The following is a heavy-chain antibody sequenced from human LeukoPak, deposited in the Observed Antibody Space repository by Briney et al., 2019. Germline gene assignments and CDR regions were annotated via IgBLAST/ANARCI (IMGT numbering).Heavy chain of an antibody. CDR2: FDREDDET. CDR3: ATGRGGLYSYYYMDV. V-gene: IGHV1-24*01. Sequence: ASVKVSCKVSGNTLTELSMHWVRQAPGKGLEWMGGFDREDDETLYAKKLRGRVTMTEDTSTDTVYMELSSLRSEDTAVYYCATGRGGLYSYYYMDVWGKGTTVTVSS. J-gene: IGHJ6*03. CDR1: GNTLTELS.